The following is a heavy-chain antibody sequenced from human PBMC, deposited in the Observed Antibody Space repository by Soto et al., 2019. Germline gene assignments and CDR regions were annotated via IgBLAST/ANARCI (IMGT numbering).Heavy chain of an antibody. V-gene: IGHV3-23*01. D-gene: IGHD4-4*01. CDR1: GFIFNAYA. Sequence: EVQLLESGGGILQPGGSLRLSCAASGFIFNAYAMTWVRQAPGTGLEWVSAIGGSGGNTYYAASVKGRFTISRDNSRDTVDLQVNSLRAGDTAVYYCARVASGYINTLDNWGQGILVTASS. J-gene: IGHJ4*02. CDR2: IGGSGGNT. CDR3: ARVASGYINTLDN.